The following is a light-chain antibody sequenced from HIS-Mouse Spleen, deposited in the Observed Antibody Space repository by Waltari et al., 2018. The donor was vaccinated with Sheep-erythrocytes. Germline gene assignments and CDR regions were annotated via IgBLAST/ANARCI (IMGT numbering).Light chain of an antibody. J-gene: IGKJ4*01. V-gene: IGKV4-1*01. CDR2: WAS. CDR1: QSVLYSSNNKNY. CDR3: QQYYSTPLT. Sequence: EIVMTQSPDSLAVSLGERVTINCKSSQSVLYSSNNKNYLAWYQQKPGQPPKLLIYWASTRESGVPDRFSGSGSGTDFTLTISSLQAEDLAVYCCQQYYSTPLTFGGGTKVEIK.